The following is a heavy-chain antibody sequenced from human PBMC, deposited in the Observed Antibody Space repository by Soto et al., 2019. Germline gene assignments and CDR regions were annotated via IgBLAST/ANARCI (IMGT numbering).Heavy chain of an antibody. D-gene: IGHD6-6*01. J-gene: IGHJ6*03. CDR3: ARVPQLVGYFYYYVDV. Sequence: QVQLLQSGAEVKKPGASVKVSCKASGYTFTNYGITWVRQAPGQGLEWMGWISAYNGDTHYTQRLQGRVTMTPDTSTSTAYMDQRGLRSDDTAVYYCARVPQLVGYFYYYVDVWGKGTTVTVSS. V-gene: IGHV1-18*01. CDR1: GYTFTNYG. CDR2: ISAYNGDT.